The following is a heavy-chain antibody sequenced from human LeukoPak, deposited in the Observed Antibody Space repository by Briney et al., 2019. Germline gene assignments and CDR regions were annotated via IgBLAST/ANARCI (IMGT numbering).Heavy chain of an antibody. Sequence: PSETLSLTCAVYGGSFSGYYWSWIRQPPGKGLEGIGEINHSGSTNYNPSLKSRVTISVDTSKNQFSLKLSSVTAADTAVYYCARGHLDATYYYGSGTFNWFDPWGQGTLVTVSS. CDR1: GGSFSGYY. CDR2: INHSGST. V-gene: IGHV4-34*01. D-gene: IGHD3-10*01. J-gene: IGHJ5*02. CDR3: ARGHLDATYYYGSGTFNWFDP.